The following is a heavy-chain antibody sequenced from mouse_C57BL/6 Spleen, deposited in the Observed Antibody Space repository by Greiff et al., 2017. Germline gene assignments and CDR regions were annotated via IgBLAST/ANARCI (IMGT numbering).Heavy chain of an antibody. Sequence: VQLQQSGAELMKPGASVKLSCKATGYTFNGYWIEWVQQRPGHGLEWIGEILPGSGSTNYTEKFKGKATFTADTSSTTAYMQLSSLTTEDSAIDYSAREDYGNYRGFAYWGQGTLVTVSA. D-gene: IGHD2-1*01. V-gene: IGHV1-9*01. J-gene: IGHJ3*01. CDR1: GYTFNGYW. CDR3: AREDYGNYRGFAY. CDR2: ILPGSGST.